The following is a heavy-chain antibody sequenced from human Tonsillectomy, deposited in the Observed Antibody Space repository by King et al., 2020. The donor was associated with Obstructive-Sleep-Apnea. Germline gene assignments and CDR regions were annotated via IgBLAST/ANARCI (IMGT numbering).Heavy chain of an antibody. D-gene: IGHD3-9*01. J-gene: IGHJ4*02. CDR3: ARPDLLTDYDPLPH. CDR1: GFTFSSYS. V-gene: IGHV3-48*04. Sequence: VQLVESGGGLVQPGGSLRLSCAASGFTFSSYSLNWVRQAPGKGLEWVAYISSSSSTIYYADSVKGRFTISRDNAQNSLFLQMNSLRVEDTAVYYCARPDLLTDYDPLPHWVQGTLVTVSS. CDR2: ISSSSSTI.